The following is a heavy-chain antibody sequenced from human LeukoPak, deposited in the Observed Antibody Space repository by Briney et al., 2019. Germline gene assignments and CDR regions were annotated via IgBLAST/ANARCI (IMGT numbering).Heavy chain of an antibody. Sequence: ASVKVSCKASGYTFTNYDIMWVRQATGQGPEWMGWMNSNSGNTGSAQKFQGRVTMTRDTSINTAYMELHGLTSEDTAVYYCARGRGGTVVRGYLDYWGQGTLVTVSS. D-gene: IGHD3-10*01. J-gene: IGHJ4*02. CDR2: MNSNSGNT. CDR1: GYTFTNYD. V-gene: IGHV1-8*01. CDR3: ARGRGGTVVRGYLDY.